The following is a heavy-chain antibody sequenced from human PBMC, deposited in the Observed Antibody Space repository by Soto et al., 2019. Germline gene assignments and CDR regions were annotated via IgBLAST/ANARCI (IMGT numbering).Heavy chain of an antibody. CDR1: GFSLTTSGMG. D-gene: IGHD4-4*01. V-gene: IGHV2-5*02. J-gene: IGHJ4*02. Sequence: QITLKESGPPLVKPTQTLTLTCTFSGFSLTTSGMGVDWIRQPPGKALEWLAFIYWDDDDQYSPSLKKRLTITKDTSKNQVVLTMTNMDPVDTATYYCARRTVRPGIDYWGQGILVTVSA. CDR2: IYWDDDD. CDR3: ARRTVRPGIDY.